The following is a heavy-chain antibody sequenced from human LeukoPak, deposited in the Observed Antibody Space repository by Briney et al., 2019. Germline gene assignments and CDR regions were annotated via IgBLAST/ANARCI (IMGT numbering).Heavy chain of an antibody. D-gene: IGHD3-16*02. CDR3: ARLSPRYYGMDV. Sequence: SETLSLTCTVSGDSISSYYWSWIRQPPGKGLEWIGYIYYSGSTNYNPSLKSRVTISVDTSKNQFSLKLSSVTAADTAVYYCARLSPRYYGMDVWGQGTTVTVSS. CDR2: IYYSGST. CDR1: GDSISSYY. J-gene: IGHJ6*02. V-gene: IGHV4-59*08.